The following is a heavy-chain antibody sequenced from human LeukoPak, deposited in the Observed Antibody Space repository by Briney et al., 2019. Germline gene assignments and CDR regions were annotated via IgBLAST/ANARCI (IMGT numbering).Heavy chain of an antibody. J-gene: IGHJ4*02. CDR2: ISSSSSYI. CDR1: GFTFSSYS. V-gene: IGHV3-21*01. CDR3: AREVGYGDYGTEYFDY. Sequence: PGGSLRLSCAASGFTFSSYSMNWVRQAPGKGLEWVSSISSSSSYIYYADSVKGRFTISRDDAKNSLCLQMNSLRAEDTAVYYCAREVGYGDYGTEYFDYWGQGTLVTVSS. D-gene: IGHD4-17*01.